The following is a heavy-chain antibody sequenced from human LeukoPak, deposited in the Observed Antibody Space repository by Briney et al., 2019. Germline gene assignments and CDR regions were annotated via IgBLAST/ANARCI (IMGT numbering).Heavy chain of an antibody. V-gene: IGHV3-15*01. CDR1: GFTFSNAW. D-gene: IGHD3-9*01. CDR3: TTWLFYDILTGYYICDY. Sequence: KTGGSLRLSCAASGFTFSNAWMSWVREARGKGLEWFGRIKSKTDGGTTDYAAPVKGRFTISRDDSKNTLYLQMNSLKTEDTAVYYCTTWLFYDILTGYYICDYWGQGTLVTVSS. J-gene: IGHJ4*02. CDR2: IKSKTDGGTT.